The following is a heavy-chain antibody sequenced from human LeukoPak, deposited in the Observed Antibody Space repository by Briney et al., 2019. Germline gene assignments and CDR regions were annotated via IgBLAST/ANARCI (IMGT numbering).Heavy chain of an antibody. Sequence: GGALRLSCAASGFTFSSYEMNWVRQAPGKGLEWVSYISSSGSTRYYADSVKGGFTISRDNAKNSLYLQMNSLRAEDTAVYYCARDQRYFDWLPFDYWGQGTLVTVSS. CDR1: GFTFSSYE. V-gene: IGHV3-48*03. CDR2: ISSSGSTR. D-gene: IGHD3-9*01. J-gene: IGHJ4*02. CDR3: ARDQRYFDWLPFDY.